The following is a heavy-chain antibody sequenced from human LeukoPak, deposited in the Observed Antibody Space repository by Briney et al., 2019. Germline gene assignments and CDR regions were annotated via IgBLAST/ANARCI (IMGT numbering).Heavy chain of an antibody. D-gene: IGHD3-22*01. CDR2: ISPHSGGT. Sequence: GASVKVSCKASGYIFTGYYMHWVRQAPGQGLEWTGWISPHSGGTNYAQKFQGRVTMTLDTSISTVYMELSRLRSDDTAVYYCARVSRLYYDTSGRIFDYWGQGTLVTVSS. CDR1: GYIFTGYY. V-gene: IGHV1-2*02. J-gene: IGHJ4*02. CDR3: ARVSRLYYDTSGRIFDY.